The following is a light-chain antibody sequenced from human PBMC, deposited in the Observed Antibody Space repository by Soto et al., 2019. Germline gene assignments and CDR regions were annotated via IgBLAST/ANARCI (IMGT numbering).Light chain of an antibody. J-gene: IGLJ3*02. CDR3: SSRIGGTSGV. CDR2: EVT. Sequence: QSALTQPPSASGSPGQSVTISCTGTSSDLGDFNYVSWYQQHPGQVPKLMIYEVTKRPSGVPDRFSGFKSGNTASLTVSGLQAEDEADYYCSSRIGGTSGVFGGGTKLTVL. V-gene: IGLV2-8*01. CDR1: SSDLGDFNY.